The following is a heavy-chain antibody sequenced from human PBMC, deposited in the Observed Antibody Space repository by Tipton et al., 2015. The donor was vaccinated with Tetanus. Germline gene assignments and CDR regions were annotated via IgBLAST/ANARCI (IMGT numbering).Heavy chain of an antibody. CDR3: ARRSLPNYGLDV. Sequence: SLRLSCAASGFTSKSHYMHWVRQAPGKGLVWISRINPDGRRTNYADSVKGRFTISRDNAKNTVYLQMSSLRAEDTAVYFCARRSLPNYGLDVWGQGTTVTVSS. D-gene: IGHD2-2*01. CDR2: INPDGRRT. J-gene: IGHJ6*02. CDR1: GFTSKSHY. V-gene: IGHV3-74*01.